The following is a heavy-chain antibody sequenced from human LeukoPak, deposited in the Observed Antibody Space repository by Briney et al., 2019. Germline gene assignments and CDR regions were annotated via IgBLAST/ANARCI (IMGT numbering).Heavy chain of an antibody. V-gene: IGHV4-59*01. CDR2: TYHSGST. CDR1: NGSITPYY. Sequence: PSETLSLTCTVSNGSITPYYWSWIRQPPGKGLEWIGHTYHSGSTNYNPSLKSRVTISVDTSKNQSSLKLSSVTAADTAVYYCARVSSGWFDYWGQGTLVTVSS. D-gene: IGHD6-19*01. CDR3: ARVSSGWFDY. J-gene: IGHJ4*02.